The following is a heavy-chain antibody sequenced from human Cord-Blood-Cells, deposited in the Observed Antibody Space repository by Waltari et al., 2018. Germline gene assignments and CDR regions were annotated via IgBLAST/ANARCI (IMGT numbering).Heavy chain of an antibody. Sequence: EVQLVESGGGLVKPGGSLRLSCAASGFTFSNAWMSWVRQAPGKGLWWVGRIKSKTEGGTTDYAAPVKGRFTISRDDSKNTLYLQMNSLKTEDTAVYYCTTAVWYDYWGQGTLVTVSS. CDR1: GFTFSNAW. CDR3: TTAVWYDY. V-gene: IGHV3-15*01. D-gene: IGHD3-10*01. J-gene: IGHJ4*02. CDR2: IKSKTEGGTT.